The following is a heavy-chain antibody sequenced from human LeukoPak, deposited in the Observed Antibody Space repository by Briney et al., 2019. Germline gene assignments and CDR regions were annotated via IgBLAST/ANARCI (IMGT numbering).Heavy chain of an antibody. J-gene: IGHJ3*02. CDR1: GGSISSSSYS. CDR2: IYYSGST. CDR3: ARHWYYYDSSGYSDAFDI. D-gene: IGHD3-22*01. V-gene: IGHV4-61*05. Sequence: PSETLSLTCTVSGGSISSSSYSWSWIRQPPGKGLEWIGYIYYSGSTNYNPSLKSRVTISVDTSKNQFSLKLSSVTAADTAVYYCARHWYYYDSSGYSDAFDIWGQGTMVTVSS.